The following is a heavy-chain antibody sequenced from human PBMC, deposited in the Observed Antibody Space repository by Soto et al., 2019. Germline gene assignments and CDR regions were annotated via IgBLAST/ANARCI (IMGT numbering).Heavy chain of an antibody. CDR3: ARGDCISTSCYATTRGELDY. Sequence: QVQLVQSGAEVKKPGASVKVSCKASGYTFTNYEITWVRQASGQGLEWMGWMNPNSYNTVYAQKFQGRVTMTRNTSINTAYMELSSLRSEDTAVYYCARGDCISTSCYATTRGELDYWGQGTLVTVSS. CDR2: MNPNSYNT. V-gene: IGHV1-8*01. J-gene: IGHJ4*02. CDR1: GYTFTNYE. D-gene: IGHD2-2*01.